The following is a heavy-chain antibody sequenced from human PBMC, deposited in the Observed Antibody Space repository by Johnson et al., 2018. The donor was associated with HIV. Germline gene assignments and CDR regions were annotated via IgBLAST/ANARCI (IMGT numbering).Heavy chain of an antibody. V-gene: IGHV3-30*03. Sequence: VQLVESGGGVVQPGRSLRLSCAASGFTFSSYGMHWVRQAPGKGLEWVAVISYDGSNKYYADSVKGRFTISRDNSKNTLYLQMNSLRAEDTAVYYCARGGLLHAFDIWGQGTMVTVSS. CDR1: GFTFSSYG. CDR3: ARGGLLHAFDI. J-gene: IGHJ3*02. CDR2: ISYDGSNK. D-gene: IGHD2/OR15-2a*01.